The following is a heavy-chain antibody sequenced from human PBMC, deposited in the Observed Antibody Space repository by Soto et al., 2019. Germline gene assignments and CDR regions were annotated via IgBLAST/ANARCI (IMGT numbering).Heavy chain of an antibody. D-gene: IGHD2-2*01. V-gene: IGHV3-11*01. CDR3: ARDRRWGYQLPNYYMDV. J-gene: IGHJ6*03. CDR2: ISSSGSTI. Sequence: GGSLRLSCAASGFTFSDYYMSWIRQAPGKGLEWVSYISSSGSTIYYADSVKGRFTISRDNAKNPLYLQMNSLRAEDTAVYYCARDRRWGYQLPNYYMDVWGKGTTVTVSS. CDR1: GFTFSDYY.